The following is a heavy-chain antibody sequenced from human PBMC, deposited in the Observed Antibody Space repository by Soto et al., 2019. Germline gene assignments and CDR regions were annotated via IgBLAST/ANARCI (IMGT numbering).Heavy chain of an antibody. D-gene: IGHD2-21*02. CDR3: ASLGVGDWANYYYYYGMDV. CDR1: GFTFSVYA. CDR2: VTANGGST. V-gene: IGHV3-23*01. Sequence: WVSLSLSCAATGFTFSVYAMAWVRQAPGKGLGWVSAVTANGGSTYSTDSVKGRFTISRDNSKNTLFLQMNSLRAEDTGVYYCASLGVGDWANYYYYYGMDVWGQGTTVTVSS. J-gene: IGHJ6*02.